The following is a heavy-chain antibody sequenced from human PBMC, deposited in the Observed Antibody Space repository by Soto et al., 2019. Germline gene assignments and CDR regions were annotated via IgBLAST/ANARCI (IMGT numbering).Heavy chain of an antibody. CDR2: ISWDDDK. Sequence: QITLKESGPTLVRPTQTLTLTCTVSGFSLSTSGVAVGWIRHPPGKALEWLALISWDDDKRYNPSLTSRLTITKDTAKNQVVLTMTNMDPVDTVTYYCAHRNARVVHWFDPIGQGTLVTVSS. CDR3: AHRNARVVHWFDP. D-gene: IGHD1-1*01. CDR1: GFSLSTSGVA. V-gene: IGHV2-5*02. J-gene: IGHJ5*02.